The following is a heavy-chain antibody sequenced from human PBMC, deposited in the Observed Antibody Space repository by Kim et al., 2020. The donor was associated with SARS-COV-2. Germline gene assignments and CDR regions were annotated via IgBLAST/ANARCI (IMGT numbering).Heavy chain of an antibody. J-gene: IGHJ6*02. CDR1: GFTFSDFA. D-gene: IGHD4-4*01. Sequence: GGSLRLSCSASGFTFSDFAMHWVRQAPGKGLEYVSTISNVGGSTYYAASVQGRFTISRDNSKNTLYLQMSSLRAEDTAVYYCVKELTSVTTYYYGMGVWGQGTTVTVSS. V-gene: IGHV3-64D*06. CDR2: ISNVGGST. CDR3: VKELTSVTTYYYGMGV.